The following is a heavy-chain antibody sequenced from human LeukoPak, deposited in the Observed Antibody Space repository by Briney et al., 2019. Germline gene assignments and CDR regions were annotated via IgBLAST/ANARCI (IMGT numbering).Heavy chain of an antibody. J-gene: IGHJ4*02. Sequence: GGSLRLSCAASGFTFSSYSMNWVRQAPGKGLEWVSYISSSSSTIYYADSVKGRFTISRDNAKNSLYLQMNSLRAEDTAVYYCASGRGYDYVWGSEAPFDYWGQGTLVTVSS. CDR3: ASGRGYDYVWGSEAPFDY. CDR1: GFTFSSYS. D-gene: IGHD3-16*01. CDR2: ISSSSSTI. V-gene: IGHV3-48*01.